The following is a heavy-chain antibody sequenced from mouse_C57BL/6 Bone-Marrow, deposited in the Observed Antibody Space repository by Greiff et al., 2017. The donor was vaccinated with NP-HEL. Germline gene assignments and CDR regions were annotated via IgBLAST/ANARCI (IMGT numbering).Heavy chain of an antibody. CDR2: INPYNGGT. J-gene: IGHJ2*01. Sequence: VQLKQSGPVLVKPGASVKMSCKASGYTFTDYYMNWVKQSHGKSLEWIGVINPYNGGTSYNQKFKGKATLTVDKSSSTAYMELNSLTSEDSAVYYCARPYYDYGIDYWGQGTTLTVSS. D-gene: IGHD2-4*01. CDR3: ARPYYDYGIDY. V-gene: IGHV1-19*01. CDR1: GYTFTDYY.